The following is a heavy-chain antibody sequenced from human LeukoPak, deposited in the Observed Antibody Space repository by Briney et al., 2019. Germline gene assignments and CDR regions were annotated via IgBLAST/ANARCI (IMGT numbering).Heavy chain of an antibody. J-gene: IGHJ4*02. D-gene: IGHD3-22*01. Sequence: SETLSLTCTVSGGSISSYYWSWIRQPPGKGLEWIGYIYYSGSTNYNPSLKSRVTISVDTSKNQFSLKLSSVTAADTAVYYCARSSEGFRPFDSSGYLDYWGQGTLVTVPS. CDR1: GGSISSYY. CDR3: ARSSEGFRPFDSSGYLDY. CDR2: IYYSGST. V-gene: IGHV4-59*12.